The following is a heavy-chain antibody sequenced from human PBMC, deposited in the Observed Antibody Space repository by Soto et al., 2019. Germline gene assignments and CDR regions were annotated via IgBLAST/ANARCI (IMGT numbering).Heavy chain of an antibody. D-gene: IGHD4-17*01. J-gene: IGHJ4*02. CDR2: VYRSGTT. CDR3: ARDHGDYFDY. CDR1: GGSISSYY. Sequence: SETLSLTCTVSGGSISSYYWSWIRQSPGKGPEWIGYVYRSGTTNYNPSLQSRVTMSLDTSKNQFSLKLRSVTAADTAVYYCARDHGDYFDYWGQGTLVTVSS. V-gene: IGHV4-59*01.